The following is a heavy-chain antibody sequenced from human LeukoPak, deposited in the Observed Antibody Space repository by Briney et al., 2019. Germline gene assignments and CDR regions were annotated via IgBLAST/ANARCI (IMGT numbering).Heavy chain of an antibody. V-gene: IGHV3-21*01. J-gene: IGHJ4*02. CDR2: ISTSSSSSYI. CDR1: GFTFSSYH. Sequence: GGSLRLCCVVSGFTFSSYHMNWVRQAPGKGLEWVSSISTSSSSSYIYYADSVTGRFTISRDNAKNSLYLQMNSLRAEDTAVYYCARRATTERGHSYGLDYWGQGTLVTVSS. D-gene: IGHD5-18*01. CDR3: ARRATTERGHSYGLDY.